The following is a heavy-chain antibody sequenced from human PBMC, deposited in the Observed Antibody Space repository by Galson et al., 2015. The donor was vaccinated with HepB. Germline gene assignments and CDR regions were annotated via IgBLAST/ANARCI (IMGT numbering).Heavy chain of an antibody. CDR2: TYYRSKWYS. CDR3: ARDFASGAFDY. CDR1: GDSVSGDSFT. Sequence: CAISGDSVSGDSFTWNWIRQSPSRGLEWLGRTYYRSKWYSDYAVSVKGRININADTSKNHFSLQLSSVTPEDTAVYYCARDFASGAFDYRGQGTLVTVSS. D-gene: IGHD6-13*01. J-gene: IGHJ4*02. V-gene: IGHV6-1*01.